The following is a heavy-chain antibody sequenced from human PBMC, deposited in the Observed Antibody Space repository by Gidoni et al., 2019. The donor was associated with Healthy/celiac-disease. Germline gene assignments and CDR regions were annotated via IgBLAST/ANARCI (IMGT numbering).Heavy chain of an antibody. J-gene: IGHJ4*02. D-gene: IGHD3-16*01. CDR3: ARTLVRGGPGAFDY. CDR1: GFTFSSYR. V-gene: IGHV3-21*01. Sequence: EVQLVESGGGLVKPGGSLRLSCAASGFTFSSYRMTWVRQAPGKGLEWVSSISSSSSYISYADSVKGRFTISRDNAKNSLYLQMNSLRAEDTAVYYCARTLVRGGPGAFDYWGQGTLVTVSS. CDR2: ISSSSSYI.